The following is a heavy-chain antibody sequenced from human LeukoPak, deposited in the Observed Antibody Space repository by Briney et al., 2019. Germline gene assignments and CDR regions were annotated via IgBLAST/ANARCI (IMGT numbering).Heavy chain of an antibody. CDR3: ARGTPSSSGWLYNGMDV. D-gene: IGHD6-19*01. J-gene: IGHJ6*02. V-gene: IGHV3-23*01. CDR1: GFTFSSYA. Sequence: SGGSLRLSCAASGFTFSSYAMSWVRQAPGKGLEWVSAISGSGGSTYYADSVKGRFTISRDNSKNTLYLQMNSLRAEDTAVYYCARGTPSSSGWLYNGMDVWGQGTTVTVSS. CDR2: ISGSGGST.